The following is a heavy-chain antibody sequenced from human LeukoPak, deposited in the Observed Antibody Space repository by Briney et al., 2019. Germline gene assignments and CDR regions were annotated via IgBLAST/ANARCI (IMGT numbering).Heavy chain of an antibody. CDR3: ARGNSADH. CDR2: MGSHSGNA. Sequence: ASVKVSCKASGYTFTSYDINWVRQATGQGLEWVGRMGSHSGNAAYAQKFQGRITITRNSSITTAYMELSSLRSEDTAVYYCARGNSADHWGQGTLVTVSS. V-gene: IGHV1-8*03. J-gene: IGHJ5*02. D-gene: IGHD1-1*01. CDR1: GYTFTSYD.